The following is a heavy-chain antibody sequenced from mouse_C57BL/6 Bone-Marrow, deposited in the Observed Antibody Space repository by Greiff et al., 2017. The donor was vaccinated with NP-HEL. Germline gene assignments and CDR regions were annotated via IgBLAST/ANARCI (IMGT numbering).Heavy chain of an antibody. Sequence: VQLKESGPELVKPGASVKISCKASGYSFTGYYMNWVKQSPEKSLEWIGEINPSTGGTTYNQKFKAKATLTVDKSSSTAYMQLKSLTSEDSAVYSCASYGSSFYWYFDVWGTGTTVTVSS. CDR1: GYSFTGYY. CDR2: INPSTGGT. CDR3: ASYGSSFYWYFDV. D-gene: IGHD1-1*01. V-gene: IGHV1-42*01. J-gene: IGHJ1*03.